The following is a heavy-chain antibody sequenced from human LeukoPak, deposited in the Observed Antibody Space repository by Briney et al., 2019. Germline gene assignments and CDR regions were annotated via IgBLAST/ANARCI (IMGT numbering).Heavy chain of an antibody. CDR3: TSFLSDY. CDR2: IRSKENSYAT. Sequence: GGSLRLSCAASGFNFSGSAMHWVRQTSGKGLEWVGRIRSKENSYATAYAASVKGRFTISRDDSKNTAYLQMNSLKTEDTAVYYCTSFLSDYWDQGTLVTVSS. J-gene: IGHJ4*02. D-gene: IGHD2/OR15-2a*01. CDR1: GFNFSGSA. V-gene: IGHV3-73*01.